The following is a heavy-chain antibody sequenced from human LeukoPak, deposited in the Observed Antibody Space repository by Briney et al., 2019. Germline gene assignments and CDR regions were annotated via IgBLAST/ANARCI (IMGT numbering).Heavy chain of an antibody. V-gene: IGHV1-69*13. J-gene: IGHJ3*02. CDR1: GGTFSSYA. D-gene: IGHD3-22*01. Sequence: SVKVSCKASGGTFSSYAISWVRQAPGQGLEWMVGIIPIFGTASYAQKFQGRVTITADESTSTAYMELSSLRSDDTAVYYCARGPIVVVIKGRAFDIWGQGTMVTVSS. CDR2: IIPIFGTA. CDR3: ARGPIVVVIKGRAFDI.